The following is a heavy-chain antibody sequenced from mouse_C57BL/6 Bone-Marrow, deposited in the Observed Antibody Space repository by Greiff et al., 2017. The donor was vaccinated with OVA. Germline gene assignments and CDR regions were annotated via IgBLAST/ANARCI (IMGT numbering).Heavy chain of an antibody. J-gene: IGHJ3*01. CDR1: GFTFSDYG. V-gene: IGHV5-17*01. Sequence: EVQRVESGGGLVKPGGSLKLSCAASGFTFSDYGMHWVRQAPEKGLEWVAYISSGSSTIYYADTVKGRFTISRDNAKNTLFLQMTSLRSEDTAMYYCARVIYYGNFAWFAYWGQGTLVTVSA. D-gene: IGHD2-1*01. CDR2: ISSGSSTI. CDR3: ARVIYYGNFAWFAY.